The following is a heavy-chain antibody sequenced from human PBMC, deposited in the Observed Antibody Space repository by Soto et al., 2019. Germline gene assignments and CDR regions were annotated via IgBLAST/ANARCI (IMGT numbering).Heavy chain of an antibody. Sequence: SVKVSCKASGGTFSSYAISWVRQAPGQGLEWMGGIIPIFGTANYAQKFQGRVTITADKSTSTAYMELSSLRSEDTAVYYCASGPFYDFWSGGGSYYYGMDAWRQGTTVSVSS. CDR1: GGTFSSYA. V-gene: IGHV1-69*06. CDR3: ASGPFYDFWSGGGSYYYGMDA. D-gene: IGHD3-3*01. J-gene: IGHJ6*02. CDR2: IIPIFGTA.